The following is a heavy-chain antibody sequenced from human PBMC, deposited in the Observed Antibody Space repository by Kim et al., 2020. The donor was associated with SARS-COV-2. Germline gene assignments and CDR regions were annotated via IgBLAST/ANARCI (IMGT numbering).Heavy chain of an antibody. J-gene: IGHJ4*02. Sequence: GGSLRLSCAVSGFTFSTYAMSWVRQAPGKGLEWVSGISGSGDSTHHADSVKGRFTISRDNSKNMLYLQMSSLRADDTAVYYCANRALPGYQGIGPFDYWGQGTLVTVSS. V-gene: IGHV3-23*01. CDR2: ISGSGDST. CDR1: GFTFSTYA. D-gene: IGHD5-12*01. CDR3: ANRALPGYQGIGPFDY.